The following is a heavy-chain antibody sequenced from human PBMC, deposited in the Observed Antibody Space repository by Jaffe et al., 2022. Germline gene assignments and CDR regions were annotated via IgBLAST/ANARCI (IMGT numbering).Heavy chain of an antibody. CDR2: IYTSGST. Sequence: QVQLQESGPGLVKPSQTLSLTCTVSGGSISSGSYYWSWIRQPAGKGLEWIGRIYTSGSTNYNPSLKSRVTISVDTSKNQFSLKLSSVTAADTAVYYCARGGIVRSLNYMDVWGKGTTVTVSS. V-gene: IGHV4-61*02. J-gene: IGHJ6*03. D-gene: IGHD2-2*01. CDR1: GGSISSGSYY. CDR3: ARGGIVRSLNYMDV.